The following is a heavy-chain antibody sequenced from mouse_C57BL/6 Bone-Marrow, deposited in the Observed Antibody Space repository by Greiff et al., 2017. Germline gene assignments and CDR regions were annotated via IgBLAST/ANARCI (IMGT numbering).Heavy chain of an antibody. V-gene: IGHV1-26*01. CDR2: INPNNGGT. Sequence: VQLRQSGPELVKPGASVKISCKASGYTFTDYYMNWVKQSHGKSLEWIGDINPNNGGTSYNQKFKGKATLTVDKSSSTAYMELRSLTSEDSAVYYCARWGDGYYPYYFDYWGQGTTLTVSS. J-gene: IGHJ2*01. CDR3: ARWGDGYYPYYFDY. CDR1: GYTFTDYY. D-gene: IGHD2-3*01.